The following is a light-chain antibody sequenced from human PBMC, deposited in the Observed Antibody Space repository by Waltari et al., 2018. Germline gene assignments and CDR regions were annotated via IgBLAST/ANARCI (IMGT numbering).Light chain of an antibody. CDR3: CSYAGSSTLV. CDR2: DVS. V-gene: IGLV2-23*02. Sequence: QSALTQPASVSGSPGQSITTSCTGTSSDVGTYNLVSCYQHHPGKAPKVLIYDVSKRASGVSDRFSGSKSGNTASLTISVLQAEDEADYYCCSYAGSSTLVFGGGTKLTVL. J-gene: IGLJ2*01. CDR1: SSDVGTYNL.